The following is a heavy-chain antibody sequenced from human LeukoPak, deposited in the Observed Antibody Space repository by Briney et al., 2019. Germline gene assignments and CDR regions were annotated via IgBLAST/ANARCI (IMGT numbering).Heavy chain of an antibody. CDR1: GGSISRSSYY. Sequence: PSETLSLTCSVSGGSISRSSYYWSWPRQPPGQGLEWLGSIYYSGSTYYNPALKSRVTISIDTSRKQFSVKVGSVSAADTAVYYCARHGSIATGAFTYWGQGTLVTVSS. CDR2: IYYSGST. J-gene: IGHJ4*02. CDR3: ARHGSIATGAFTY. V-gene: IGHV4-39*01. D-gene: IGHD6-13*01.